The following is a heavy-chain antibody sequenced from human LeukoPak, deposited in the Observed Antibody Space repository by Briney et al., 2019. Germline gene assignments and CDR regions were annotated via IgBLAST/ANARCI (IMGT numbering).Heavy chain of an antibody. Sequence: SETLSLTCTVSGGSISSYYWSWIRQPPGKGLEWIGYIYYSGSTNYNPSLKSRVTVSVDTSKNHFSLKLTSVTAADTAVYYCASQYCSTTTCYSIDYWGQGTLVTVSS. D-gene: IGHD2-2*01. CDR3: ASQYCSTTTCYSIDY. J-gene: IGHJ4*02. V-gene: IGHV4-59*08. CDR2: IYYSGST. CDR1: GGSISSYY.